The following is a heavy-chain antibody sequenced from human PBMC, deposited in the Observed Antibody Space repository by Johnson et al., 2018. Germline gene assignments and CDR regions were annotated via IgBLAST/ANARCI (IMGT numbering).Heavy chain of an antibody. CDR2: INAGNGDT. CDR3: AREYDDVWGSYRLEEGFDI. J-gene: IGHJ3*02. CDR1: GYTFTTYA. Sequence: QVQLVQSGAEMKKPGASVKVSCKASGYTFTTYAIHWVRQAPGQRLEWMGWINAGNGDTKYSQKFQDRVTITRDRSASTAYMELSSLRSEDRAIYYCAREYDDVWGSYRLEEGFDIWGQGTMVTVSS. V-gene: IGHV1-3*01. D-gene: IGHD3-16*01.